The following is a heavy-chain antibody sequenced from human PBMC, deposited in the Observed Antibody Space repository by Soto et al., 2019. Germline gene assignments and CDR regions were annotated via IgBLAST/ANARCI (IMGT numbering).Heavy chain of an antibody. CDR1: GYTFNIYG. CDR3: GPDGVGGADDAFGS. Sequence: SVKVSCKASGYTFNIYGSSCVRQSPGQRLEWMGWISAYIGNTDYAQKFQGRVTMTTDTSTATTYMELTSLTSDDTAVYYCGPDGVGGADDAFGSWRQGTMVIVSS. CDR2: ISAYIGNT. D-gene: IGHD3-16*01. J-gene: IGHJ3*02. V-gene: IGHV1-18*01.